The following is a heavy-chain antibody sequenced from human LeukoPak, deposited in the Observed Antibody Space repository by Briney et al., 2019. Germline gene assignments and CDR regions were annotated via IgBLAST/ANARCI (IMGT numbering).Heavy chain of an antibody. CDR3: ARTADYSNYDDYFDY. J-gene: IGHJ4*02. Sequence: ASVKVSCKASGYTFTSYGISWVRQAPGQGLEWMGWISAYNGNTNYAQKLQGRVTMTTDTSTSTAYMELRSLRSDDTAVYYCARTADYSNYDDYFDYWGQGTPVTVSS. CDR2: ISAYNGNT. D-gene: IGHD4-11*01. V-gene: IGHV1-18*01. CDR1: GYTFTSYG.